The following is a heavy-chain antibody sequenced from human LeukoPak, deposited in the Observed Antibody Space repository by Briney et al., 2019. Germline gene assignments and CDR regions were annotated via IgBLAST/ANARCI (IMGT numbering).Heavy chain of an antibody. V-gene: IGHV3-74*01. CDR2: IKSDGSST. D-gene: IGHD3-10*01. CDR1: GFTFSSYW. Sequence: GGSLRLSCAASGFTFSSYWMHWVRQAPGKGLVWVSRIKSDGSSTSYADSVKGRFTISRDNAKNSLYLQMNSLRAEDTALYYCARERATMVRGASDYWGQGTLVTVSS. J-gene: IGHJ4*02. CDR3: ARERATMVRGASDY.